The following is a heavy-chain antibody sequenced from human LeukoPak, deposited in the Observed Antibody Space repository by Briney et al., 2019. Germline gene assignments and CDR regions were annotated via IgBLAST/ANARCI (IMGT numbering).Heavy chain of an antibody. CDR2: INPSGGGT. CDR1: GYTFTTYY. V-gene: IGHV1-46*01. Sequence: ASVKVSCKASGYTFTTYYMHWVRQAPGQGLVWMGLINPSGGGTRYAQKFQGRVTMTRDTSTSTVYMEQSSLRSEDTAVYYCASGYKTVSVFDHWGQGTLVTVSS. D-gene: IGHD5-24*01. J-gene: IGHJ4*02. CDR3: ASGYKTVSVFDH.